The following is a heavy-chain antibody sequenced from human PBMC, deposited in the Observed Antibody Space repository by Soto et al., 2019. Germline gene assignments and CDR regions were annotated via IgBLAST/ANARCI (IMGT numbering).Heavy chain of an antibody. Sequence: ATVKVSCKVSGYTLTELSMHWVRQAPGKGLEWMGGFDPEDGETIYAQKFQGRVTMTEDTSTDTAYMELSSLRSEDTAVYYCATVITIFGVVPGAFDIWGQGTMVTVSS. CDR2: FDPEDGET. D-gene: IGHD3-3*01. V-gene: IGHV1-24*01. J-gene: IGHJ3*02. CDR3: ATVITIFGVVPGAFDI. CDR1: GYTLTELS.